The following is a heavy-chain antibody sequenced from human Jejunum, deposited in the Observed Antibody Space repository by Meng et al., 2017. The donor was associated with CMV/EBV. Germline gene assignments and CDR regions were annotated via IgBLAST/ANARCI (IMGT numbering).Heavy chain of an antibody. J-gene: IGHJ4*02. V-gene: IGHV3-72*01. D-gene: IGHD2-8*02. CDR1: FTFSDHY. CDR3: VRPRGAGGYAYYFDY. CDR2: VRHKPDTYTI. Sequence: FTFSDHYMDWFRQAPGKGLEWVGRVRHKPDTYTIEYAASVKGRFIISRNDSKNSLYLQMSSLKIDDTAVYYCVRPRGAGGYAYYFDYWGQGTLVTVSS.